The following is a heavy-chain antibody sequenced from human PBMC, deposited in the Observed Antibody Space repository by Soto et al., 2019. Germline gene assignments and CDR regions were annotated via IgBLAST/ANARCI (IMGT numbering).Heavy chain of an antibody. J-gene: IGHJ4*02. Sequence: QVQLQESGPGLVKPSETLSLTCTVSGGSISSYYWSWIRQPPGKGLEWIGYIYYSGSTNYNPSLKSRVTITVDTSMNHFSLKLNSVTAADTAVYYCARVNDYIWGSYRPSYFFDYWGQGTLVTVSS. CDR2: IYYSGST. CDR1: GGSISSYY. CDR3: ARVNDYIWGSYRPSYFFDY. D-gene: IGHD3-16*02. V-gene: IGHV4-59*01.